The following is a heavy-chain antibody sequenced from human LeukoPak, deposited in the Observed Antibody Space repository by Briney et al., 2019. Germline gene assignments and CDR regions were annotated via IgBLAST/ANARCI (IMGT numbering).Heavy chain of an antibody. CDR1: GGSISSGGYY. D-gene: IGHD2-2*01. J-gene: IGHJ4*02. CDR2: ISYSGST. V-gene: IGHV4-31*03. CDR3: ARDLGYCSSTSCRYFDY. Sequence: SQTLSLTCTVSGGSISSGGYYWSWIRQHPGKGLEWIGYISYSGSTYYSPSLKSRVTISVDTSKNQFSLKLSSVTAADTAVYYCARDLGYCSSTSCRYFDYWGQGTLVTVSS.